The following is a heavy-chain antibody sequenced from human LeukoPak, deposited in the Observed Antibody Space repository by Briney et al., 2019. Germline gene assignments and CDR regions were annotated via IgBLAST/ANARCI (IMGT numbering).Heavy chain of an antibody. CDR2: IIPMFGAT. V-gene: IGHV1-69*01. CDR1: VGTFRIFT. D-gene: IGHD1-26*01. J-gene: IGHJ4*02. CDR3: ARGPGGSPAPFGFDY. Sequence: ASVTVSSTASVGTFRIFTINWVRQAPGQGLEWMGGIIPMFGATNYAQKFQGRVTITADESTSTAYMELSSLRSEDTAVYFCARGPGGSPAPFGFDYWGQGTLVTVSS.